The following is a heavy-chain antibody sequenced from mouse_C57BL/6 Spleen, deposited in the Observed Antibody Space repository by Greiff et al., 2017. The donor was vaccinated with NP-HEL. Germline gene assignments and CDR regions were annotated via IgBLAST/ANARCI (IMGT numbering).Heavy chain of an antibody. CDR3: ARSRGNDYFDY. V-gene: IGHV1-64*01. J-gene: IGHJ2*01. CDR1: GYTFTSYD. D-gene: IGHD2-1*01. CDR2: IHPNSGSP. Sequence: VQLQQSGPELVKPGASVKLSCKASGYTFTSYDINWVKQRPGQGLAWIGMIHPNSGSPNYTEKFKSKATLTVDKSSSTAYMQLRSLRSEGTAVYYCARSRGNDYFDYWGQGTTLTVSS.